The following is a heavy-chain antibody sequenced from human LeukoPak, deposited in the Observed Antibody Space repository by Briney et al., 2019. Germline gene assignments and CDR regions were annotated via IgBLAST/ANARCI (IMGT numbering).Heavy chain of an antibody. D-gene: IGHD3-16*01. Sequence: GGSLRLCCAASGFPFSSYAMSWVRQAPGKGLEWVSVITGSGGSTYYADSVKGRFTISRDNSKNTLYVQMNSLRAEGTAVYYCAKEGDLSYWGQGTLVTVSS. J-gene: IGHJ4*02. CDR1: GFPFSSYA. CDR2: ITGSGGST. V-gene: IGHV3-23*01. CDR3: AKEGDLSY.